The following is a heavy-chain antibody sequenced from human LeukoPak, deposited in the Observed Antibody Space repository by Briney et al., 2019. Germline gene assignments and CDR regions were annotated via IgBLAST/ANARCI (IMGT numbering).Heavy chain of an antibody. CDR3: ARDPKSFDWLRVHWFDP. D-gene: IGHD3-9*01. V-gene: IGHV1-69*13. J-gene: IGHJ5*02. Sequence: SVKFSCKASGGTVSSYAISWVRQAPGQGLEWMGGIIPIFGTANYAQKFQGRVTITADESTSTAYMELSSLRSEDTAVYYCARDPKSFDWLRVHWFDPWGQGTLVTVSS. CDR2: IIPIFGTA. CDR1: GGTVSSYA.